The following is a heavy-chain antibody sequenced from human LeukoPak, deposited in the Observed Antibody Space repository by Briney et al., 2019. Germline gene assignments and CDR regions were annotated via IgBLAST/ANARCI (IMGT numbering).Heavy chain of an antibody. CDR1: GGSISSYY. CDR2: VYYSGAT. V-gene: IGHV4-59*08. CDR3: ARCGSWQGYLDY. D-gene: IGHD6-13*01. J-gene: IGHJ4*02. Sequence: TSETLSLTCTVSGGSISSYYWSWIRQPPGKGLEWVGYVYYSGATNYNPSLKSRLTISVDTSKNQFSLKLSSVTAADTAVYYCARCGSWQGYLDYWGQGTLVTVSS.